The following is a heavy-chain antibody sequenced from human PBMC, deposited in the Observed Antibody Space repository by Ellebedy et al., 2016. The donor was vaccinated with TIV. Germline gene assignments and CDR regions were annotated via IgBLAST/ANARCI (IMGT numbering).Heavy chain of an antibody. CDR3: ARDQGYCTSTSCPDPYFYYGMDV. Sequence: SETLSLXCTVSGGSISSYYWSWIRQPPGKGLEWIGYISYSGSTNYNPSLKSRVTISVDTSKKQFSLKLSSVTAADTAVYYCARDQGYCTSTSCPDPYFYYGMDVWGQGTTVTVSS. V-gene: IGHV4-59*01. D-gene: IGHD2-2*01. J-gene: IGHJ6*02. CDR2: ISYSGST. CDR1: GGSISSYY.